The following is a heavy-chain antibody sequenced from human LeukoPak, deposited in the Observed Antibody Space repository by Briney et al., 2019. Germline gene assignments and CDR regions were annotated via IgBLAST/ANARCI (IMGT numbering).Heavy chain of an antibody. Sequence: SETLSLTCAVYGGSFSGYFWSWIRQPPGKGPEWIAEISHSGSTNYNPSLKSRASTSVDTSKNQFSLKLSSVTAADTAVYYCARGSLGPRLNVWGQGTLVTVSS. CDR1: GGSFSGYF. V-gene: IGHV4-34*01. J-gene: IGHJ4*02. CDR2: ISHSGST. CDR3: ARGSLGPRLNV. D-gene: IGHD1-1*01.